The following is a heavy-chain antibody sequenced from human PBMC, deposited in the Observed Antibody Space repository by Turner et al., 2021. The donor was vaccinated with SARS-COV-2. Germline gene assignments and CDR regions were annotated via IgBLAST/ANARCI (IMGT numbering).Heavy chain of an antibody. CDR1: CGSISSGAYY. CDR2: IYYSGTP. Sequence: QVRLQESGPGLLKPSQTLSLTCTVSCGSISSGAYYWSWIRQHPGKGLEWIGYIYYSGTPYYNPSLESRVTISLDTSKNQFSLNLSSVTAADTAVYYCARTGSYGAAGDYWGQGTLVTVSS. D-gene: IGHD3-10*01. CDR3: ARTGSYGAAGDY. J-gene: IGHJ4*02. V-gene: IGHV4-31*03.